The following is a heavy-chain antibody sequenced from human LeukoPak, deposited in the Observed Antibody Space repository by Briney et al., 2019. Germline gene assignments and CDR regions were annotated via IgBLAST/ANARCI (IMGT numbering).Heavy chain of an antibody. CDR2: IRYDGSNK. Sequence: PGGSLRLSCAASGFTFSSYGMHWVRQAPGKGLEWVAFIRYDGSNKYYADSVKGRFTISRDNSKNTLYLQMNSLRAEDTAVYYCGREYASSGYCDSWGQGTLVTVSS. D-gene: IGHD3-22*01. J-gene: IGHJ4*02. V-gene: IGHV3-30*02. CDR1: GFTFSSYG. CDR3: GREYASSGYCDS.